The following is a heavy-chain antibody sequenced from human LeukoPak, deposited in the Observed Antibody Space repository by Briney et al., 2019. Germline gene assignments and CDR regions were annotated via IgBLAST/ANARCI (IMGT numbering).Heavy chain of an antibody. CDR3: ARVPYYGSGSYYSIPFYFDY. J-gene: IGHJ4*02. V-gene: IGHV4-59*01. CDR2: IYYRVTS. D-gene: IGHD3-10*01. CDR1: GDSISTYY. Sequence: PSETLSLTCTVSGDSISTYYWSWIRQPPGKGLEWIGYIYYRVTSDYNPSLKSRVTISVDTSKNQFSLKLSSVTAADTAVYYCARVPYYGSGSYYSIPFYFDYWGQGTLVTVSS.